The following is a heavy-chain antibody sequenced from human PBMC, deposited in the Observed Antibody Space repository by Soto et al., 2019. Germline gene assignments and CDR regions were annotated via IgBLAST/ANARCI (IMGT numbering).Heavy chain of an antibody. V-gene: IGHV4-31*03. CDR2: IYYSGST. CDR3: PIDRLDYAYVWDAFDI. CDR1: GGSISSGGYY. J-gene: IGHJ3*02. D-gene: IGHD3-16*01. Sequence: QVQLQESGPGLVKPSQTLSLTCTVSGGSISSGGYYWSWIRQHPGKGLEWIGYIYYSGSTYYNPSLKSGVTISVDTSKTQSSLRLSSVTAADTAVYYCPIDRLDYAYVWDAFDIWGQRPMVTVSS.